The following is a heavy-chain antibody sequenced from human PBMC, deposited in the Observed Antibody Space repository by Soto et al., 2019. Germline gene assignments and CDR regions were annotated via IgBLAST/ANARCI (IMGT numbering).Heavy chain of an antibody. CDR3: AKDTHWGLGY. D-gene: IGHD7-27*01. V-gene: IGHV4-4*02. CDR2: IYHTGTT. J-gene: IGHJ4*02. CDR1: GDSISSDYY. Sequence: QVQLQESGPGLVEPSGTLSLTCTVSGDSISSDYYWSWVRQPPGKRLEWIGEIYHTGTTNYNPSLKSRVSISRGRSKNQFSLELNSVTAADTAVYYCAKDTHWGLGYWGQGTLVTVSS.